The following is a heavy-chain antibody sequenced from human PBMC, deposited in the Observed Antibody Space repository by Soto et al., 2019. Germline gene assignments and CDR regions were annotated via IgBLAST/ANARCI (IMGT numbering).Heavy chain of an antibody. CDR2: MNPHTGET. CDR1: GYNFISSE. D-gene: IGHD6-6*01. Sequence: QVQLVQSGAEVKKPGASVKVSCKTSGYNFISSEISWVRQAPGQGLELMGWMNPHTGETDATRKFQGRLTMTRNTSIYTAYLELSSLTSEDTAVYYCAKKHSGSSLAYWGQGSLVTVSS. V-gene: IGHV1-8*02. CDR3: AKKHSGSSLAY. J-gene: IGHJ4*02.